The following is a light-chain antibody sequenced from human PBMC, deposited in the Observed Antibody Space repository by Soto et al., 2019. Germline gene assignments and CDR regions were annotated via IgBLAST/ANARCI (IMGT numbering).Light chain of an antibody. J-gene: IGKJ5*01. CDR2: AAS. CDR1: QGLRSN. V-gene: IGKV1-9*01. CDR3: QQLNNYPLT. Sequence: IQLTQSPSSLSASVGDRVTITCRASQGLRSNLAWYQQKPGEAPKLLIYAASILQSGVPSRFSGGGSRTDFTLTISSLQPEDFATYYCQQLNNYPLTFGQGTRLEIK.